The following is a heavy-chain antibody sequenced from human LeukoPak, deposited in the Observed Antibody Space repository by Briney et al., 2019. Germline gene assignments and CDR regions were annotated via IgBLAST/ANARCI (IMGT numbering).Heavy chain of an antibody. CDR3: AKDRSSSPDY. CDR2: ISYDGSNK. D-gene: IGHD6-13*01. Sequence: GGSLRLSCAASGFTFSSYGMRWVRRAPGKGLEWVAVISYDGSNKYYADSVKGRFTISRDNSKNTLYLQMNSLRAEDTAVYYCAKDRSSSPDYWGQGTLVTVSS. J-gene: IGHJ4*02. V-gene: IGHV3-30*18. CDR1: GFTFSSYG.